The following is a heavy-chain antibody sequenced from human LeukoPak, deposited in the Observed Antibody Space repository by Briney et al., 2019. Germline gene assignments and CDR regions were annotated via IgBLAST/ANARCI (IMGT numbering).Heavy chain of an antibody. CDR1: GFILRNYA. Sequence: GGSLRLSCAASGFILRNYAMHWVRQAPGKGLEWVAFIRYDGSNKYYVDSVKGRFTISRDNSKNTLYLQMNSLRAEDTAVYYCAKGATVTPDYYYYYMDVWGKGTTVTVSS. V-gene: IGHV3-30*02. D-gene: IGHD4-17*01. CDR2: IRYDGSNK. J-gene: IGHJ6*03. CDR3: AKGATVTPDYYYYYMDV.